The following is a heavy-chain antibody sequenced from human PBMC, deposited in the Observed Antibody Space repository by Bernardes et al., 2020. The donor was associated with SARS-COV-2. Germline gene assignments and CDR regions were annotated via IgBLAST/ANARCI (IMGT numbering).Heavy chain of an antibody. V-gene: IGHV1-2*02. CDR2: INANSGGT. D-gene: IGHD3-10*01. CDR1: GGTFSSYA. J-gene: IGHJ4*02. Sequence: ASVKVSCKASGGTFSSYAISWVRQAPGQGLEWMGWINANSGGTNYAQKFQGRVTMTRDTSISTAYMELSRLRSDDTAVYYCARDSTVSWFGTDYWGQGTLVTVSS. CDR3: ARDSTVSWFGTDY.